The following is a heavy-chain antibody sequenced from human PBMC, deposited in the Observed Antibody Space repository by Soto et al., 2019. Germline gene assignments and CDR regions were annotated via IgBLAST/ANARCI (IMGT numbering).Heavy chain of an antibody. CDR2: INHSGST. CDR3: ARGLYYDSTNDAFDI. Sequence: PSETLSLTCAVYGGSFSGYYWSWIRQPPGEGLERIGEINHSGSTNYNPSLKSRVTISVDTSKNQFSLKLSSVTAADTAVYYCARGLYYDSTNDAFDIWGQGTMVTVSS. J-gene: IGHJ3*02. CDR1: GGSFSGYY. D-gene: IGHD3-22*01. V-gene: IGHV4-34*01.